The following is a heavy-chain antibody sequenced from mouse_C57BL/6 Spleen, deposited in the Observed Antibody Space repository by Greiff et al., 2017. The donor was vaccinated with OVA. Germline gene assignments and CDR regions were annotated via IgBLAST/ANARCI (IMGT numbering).Heavy chain of an antibody. D-gene: IGHD2-4*01. J-gene: IGHJ2*01. V-gene: IGHV14-3*01. CDR2: IDPANGNT. Sequence: EVKLVESVAELVRPGASVKLSCTASGFNIKNTYMHWVKQRPEQGLEWIGRIDPANGNTKYAPKFQGKATITADTSSNTAYLQLSSLTSEDTAIYYCAQIYYDYDEKYFDYWGQGTTLTVSS. CDR3: AQIYYDYDEKYFDY. CDR1: GFNIKNTY.